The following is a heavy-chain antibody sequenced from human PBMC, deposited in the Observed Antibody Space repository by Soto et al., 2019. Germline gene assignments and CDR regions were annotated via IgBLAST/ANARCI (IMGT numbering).Heavy chain of an antibody. CDR3: AKGHGIYVRFDF. Sequence: LSLTCSVSGGSVYDFYWNWLRQSPGKGLEWIGNIYNTGTTNYNPSLRSRATISIDTSKNQFSLHLKSVTAADSAMYFCAKGHGIYVRFDFWGQGALVTVSS. V-gene: IGHV4-59*02. D-gene: IGHD3-9*01. CDR2: IYNTGTT. J-gene: IGHJ4*02. CDR1: GGSVYDFY.